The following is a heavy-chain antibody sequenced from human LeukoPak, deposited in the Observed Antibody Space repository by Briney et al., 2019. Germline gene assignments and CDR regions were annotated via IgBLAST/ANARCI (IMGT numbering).Heavy chain of an antibody. CDR1: GYTFTGYY. CDR2: ISPNSGGT. J-gene: IGHJ4*02. D-gene: IGHD5-18*01. CDR3: ARRPYSYGYPDY. Sequence: ASVKVSCKASGYTFTGYYLHWVRQAPGQALEWMGWISPNSGGTSSAQKFQGRVTMTRDMSTSTVYMELSSLRSEDTAVYYCARRPYSYGYPDYWGQGTLVTVSS. V-gene: IGHV1-2*02.